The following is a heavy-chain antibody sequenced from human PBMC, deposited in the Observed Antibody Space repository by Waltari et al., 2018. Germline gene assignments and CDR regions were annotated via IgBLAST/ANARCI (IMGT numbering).Heavy chain of an antibody. CDR2: LSHSGTA. V-gene: IGHV4-31*01. CDR3: ARGHDYYFDY. D-gene: IGHD4-17*01. J-gene: IGHJ4*02. CDR1: GDSLNSANYY. Sequence: QVHLQESGPGLVKPSQTLSLNCTVSGDSLNSANYYWSWIRQLPEKGLACIGYLSHSGTAYYNPSLKDLVTMSIDPSKNQVSLRLSSVTAADTAVYFCARGHDYYFDYWGQGILVAVSS.